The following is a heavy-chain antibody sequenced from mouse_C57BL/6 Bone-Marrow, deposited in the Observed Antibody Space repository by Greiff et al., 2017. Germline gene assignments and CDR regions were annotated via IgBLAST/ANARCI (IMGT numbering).Heavy chain of an antibody. J-gene: IGHJ2*01. CDR2: IYPGDGDT. D-gene: IGHD1-1*01. Sequence: VQLQQSGPELVKPGASVKISCKASGYAFSSSWMSWVKQRPGKGLEWIGRIYPGDGDTNYNGKFKGKATLTADKSSSTAYMQLSSLTSEDSAVYFCAIPHYYGSSYFDYWGQGTTLTVSS. CDR1: GYAFSSSW. V-gene: IGHV1-82*01. CDR3: AIPHYYGSSYFDY.